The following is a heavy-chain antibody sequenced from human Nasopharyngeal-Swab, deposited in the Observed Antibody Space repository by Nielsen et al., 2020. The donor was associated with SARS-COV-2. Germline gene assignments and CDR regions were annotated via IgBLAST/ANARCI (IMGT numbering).Heavy chain of an antibody. Sequence: GGSLRLSCTASGFSFNNYGMHWVRQAPGKGLEWVAIISYEGSIKHYADYVEGRFTISRDASKNTLYLQMNSLRAEDTAVYYCSRDPFGAMVDYFDYWGQGTLVTVSS. CDR2: ISYEGSIK. CDR3: SRDPFGAMVDYFDY. V-gene: IGHV3-30*03. J-gene: IGHJ4*02. D-gene: IGHD5-18*01. CDR1: GFSFNNYG.